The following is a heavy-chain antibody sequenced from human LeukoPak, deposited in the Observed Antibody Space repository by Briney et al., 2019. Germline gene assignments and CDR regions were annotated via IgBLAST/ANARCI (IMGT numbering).Heavy chain of an antibody. V-gene: IGHV3-66*01. CDR3: ARYDDVWTGRRKRAGIDY. D-gene: IGHD3/OR15-3a*01. CDR2: IYSGGRT. CDR1: GFIVSSNY. Sequence: PGGFLRLSCAASGFIVSSNYMNWVRQAPGKGLEWVSVIYSGGRTDYADSVKARFTISRDNSKNTLYLQMTSLRVEDTGVYYCARYDDVWTGRRKRAGIDYWGQGTLVTVSS. J-gene: IGHJ4*02.